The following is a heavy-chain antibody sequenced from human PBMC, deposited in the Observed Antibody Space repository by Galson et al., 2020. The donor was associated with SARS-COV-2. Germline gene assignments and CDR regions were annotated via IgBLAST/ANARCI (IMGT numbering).Heavy chain of an antibody. CDR2: INNYNHNT. J-gene: IGHJ6*02. CDR1: GYTFNNYG. CDR3: ARIHFYSNYYYGMYV. V-gene: IGHV1-18*01. D-gene: IGHD4-4*01. Sequence: SVKVSCRASGYTFNNYGISWVRQAPGQGLEWMGWINNYNHNTKYAQKFQGRVTMTTDTSTSTAYMEVRSLRSDDTAVYYCARIHFYSNYYYGMYVWGQGTTVTVSS.